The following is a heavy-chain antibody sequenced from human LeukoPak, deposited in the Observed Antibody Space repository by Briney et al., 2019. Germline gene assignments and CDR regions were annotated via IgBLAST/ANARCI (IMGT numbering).Heavy chain of an antibody. CDR3: ARLGLGSGSSCDY. CDR1: GDNFASYR. CDR2: IYPGDSET. Sequence: GESLKISCKVSGDNFASYRIGWVRQMPGKGLERMGFIYPGDSETKNSPSFQGQVTMSADKSISTAYLQWSSLKASDTAIYYCARLGLGSGSSCDYWGQGTLVTVSS. J-gene: IGHJ4*02. V-gene: IGHV5-51*01. D-gene: IGHD3-10*01.